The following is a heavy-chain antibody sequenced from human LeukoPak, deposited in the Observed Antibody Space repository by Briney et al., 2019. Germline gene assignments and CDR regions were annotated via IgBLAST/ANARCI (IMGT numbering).Heavy chain of an antibody. D-gene: IGHD3-3*01. V-gene: IGHV3-23*01. J-gene: IGHJ6*03. CDR3: AETILEWLLPLSYYYMDV. CDR2: ISGSGGST. Sequence: GGSLRLSCAASGFTFSSYAMSWVRQAPGKGLEWVSAISGSGGSTYYADSVKGRFTISRDNSKNTLYLQMNSLRAEDTAVYYCAETILEWLLPLSYYYMDVWGKGTTVTVSS. CDR1: GFTFSSYA.